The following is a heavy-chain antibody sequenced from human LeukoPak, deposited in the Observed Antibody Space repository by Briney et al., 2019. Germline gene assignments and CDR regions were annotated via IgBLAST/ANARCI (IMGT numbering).Heavy chain of an antibody. V-gene: IGHV3-21*01. Sequence: GGSLRLSCAASGFTFSSYSMNWVRQAPGKGLAWVSSTSSSGSYIYYADSVKGRFTFSRDNAKNSLYLQMNTLRAEDTAVYYCASFDSSGWHYFDYWGQGTLVTVSA. CDR3: ASFDSSGWHYFDY. D-gene: IGHD6-19*01. J-gene: IGHJ4*02. CDR1: GFTFSSYS. CDR2: TSSSGSYI.